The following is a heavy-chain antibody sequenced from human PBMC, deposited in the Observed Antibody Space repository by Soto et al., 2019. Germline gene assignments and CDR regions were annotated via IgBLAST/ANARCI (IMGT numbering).Heavy chain of an antibody. J-gene: IGHJ3*02. Sequence: ASETLSLTFTVSGGSISSYYWSWIRQPPGRGLEWIGYIYYSGSTNYNPSLKSRVTISVDTSKNQFSLKLSSVTAADTAVYYCARDQLYYYDSFGRPLYGLDIWGQGTMVTVSS. V-gene: IGHV4-59*01. CDR2: IYYSGST. CDR1: GGSISSYY. D-gene: IGHD3-22*01. CDR3: ARDQLYYYDSFGRPLYGLDI.